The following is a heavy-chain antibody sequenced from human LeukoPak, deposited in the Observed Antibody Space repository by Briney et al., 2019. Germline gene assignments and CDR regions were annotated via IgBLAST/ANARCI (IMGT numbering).Heavy chain of an antibody. CDR1: GGSFRGYY. V-gene: IGHV4-34*01. CDR3: ARWGGTLPRDY. J-gene: IGHJ4*02. D-gene: IGHD1-26*01. CDR2: INHGGST. Sequence: PSETLSLTCAVYGGSFRGYYWSWIRQPPGKGLEWIGEINHGGSTNYNPSLKSRVTISVDTSKNQFSLKLSSVSAADTAVYYCARWGGTLPRDYWGQGTLVTVSS.